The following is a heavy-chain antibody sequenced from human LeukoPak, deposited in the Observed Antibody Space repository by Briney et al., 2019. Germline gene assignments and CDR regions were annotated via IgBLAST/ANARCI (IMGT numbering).Heavy chain of an antibody. D-gene: IGHD3-10*01. V-gene: IGHV3-15*01. Sequence: PGGSLRLSCAASGFIFSNAWMSWVRQAPGKGLEWVGRIKSKIDGGTTDYAAPVQGRFTISRDDSKNTLYLQMNSLKIEDTAVYYCTTADVFTMVRGVIEERDYWGQGTLVTVSS. CDR2: IKSKIDGGTT. J-gene: IGHJ4*02. CDR1: GFIFSNAW. CDR3: TTADVFTMVRGVIEERDY.